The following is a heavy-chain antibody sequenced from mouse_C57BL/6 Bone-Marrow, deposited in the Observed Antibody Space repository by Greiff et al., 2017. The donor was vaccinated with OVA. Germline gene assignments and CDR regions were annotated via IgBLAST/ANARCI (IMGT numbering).Heavy chain of an antibody. CDR3: TSTALATFDY. D-gene: IGHD3-2*01. CDR1: GFNIKDYY. J-gene: IGHJ2*01. V-gene: IGHV14-1*01. Sequence: EVQLQQSGAELVRPGASVKLSCTASGFNIKDYYMHWVKQRPEQGLEWIGRIEPEDGDTEYAPKFQGKATMTADTSSNTAYLQLSSLTSEDTAVYYCTSTALATFDYWGQGTTLTVSS. CDR2: IEPEDGDT.